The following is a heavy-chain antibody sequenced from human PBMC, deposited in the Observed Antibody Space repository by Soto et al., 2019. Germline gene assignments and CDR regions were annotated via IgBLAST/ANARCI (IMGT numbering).Heavy chain of an antibody. CDR3: ARGPGSPRYYNGMDV. CDR2: IGIGGDT. CDR1: GFTLSNHD. D-gene: IGHD3-10*01. Sequence: PGGSLRLSCAASGFTLSNHDMYWVRQATGKSLEWVSAIGIGGDTYYPASVKGRFTISRQNAKNSLYLQMNNLRAGDTAVYYCARGPGSPRYYNGMDVWRQGTTVTVSS. V-gene: IGHV3-13*01. J-gene: IGHJ6*02.